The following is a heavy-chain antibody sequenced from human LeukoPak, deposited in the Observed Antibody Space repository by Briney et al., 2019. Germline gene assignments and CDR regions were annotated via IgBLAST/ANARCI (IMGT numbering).Heavy chain of an antibody. CDR1: GYNIATYW. V-gene: IGHV5-51*01. J-gene: IGHJ4*02. CDR3: ARHSGGLDY. D-gene: IGHD3-10*01. Sequence: GESLKISCRGTGYNIATYWIAWVRQMPGRGLEWMGIIYPGDSDTRYSPSFQGQVTISADKSISTAYLQWSSLKASDTAMYYCARHSGGLDYWGQGTLVTVSS. CDR2: IYPGDSDT.